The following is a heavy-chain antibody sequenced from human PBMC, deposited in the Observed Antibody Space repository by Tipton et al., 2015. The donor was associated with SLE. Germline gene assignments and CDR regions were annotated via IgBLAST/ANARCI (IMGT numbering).Heavy chain of an antibody. CDR2: INHSENT. V-gene: IGHV4-34*01. D-gene: IGHD2-2*01. J-gene: IGHJ1*01. CDR1: GGSFSGYY. CDR3: ARSLPEYQYRVEYFQH. Sequence: TLSLTCAVYGGSFSGYYWSWIRQPPGKGLEWIGEINHSENTNYNPSLKSRVTISVDTSKNQFSLKLSSVTAADTAVYYCARSLPEYQYRVEYFQHWGQGTLVTVSS.